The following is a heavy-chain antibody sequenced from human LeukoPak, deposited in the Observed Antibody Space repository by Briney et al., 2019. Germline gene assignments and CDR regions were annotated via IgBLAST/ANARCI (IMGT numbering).Heavy chain of an antibody. Sequence: GSLRLSCAASGFTFSNYWMHWVRQAPGKGLEWIGEINHSGSTNYNPSLKSRVTISVDTSKNQFSLKLSSVTAADTAVYYCARLFPPYYDILTGYPYNWFDPWGQGTLVTVSS. CDR2: INHSGST. CDR3: ARLFPPYYDILTGYPYNWFDP. V-gene: IGHV4-34*01. CDR1: GFTFSNYW. D-gene: IGHD3-9*01. J-gene: IGHJ5*02.